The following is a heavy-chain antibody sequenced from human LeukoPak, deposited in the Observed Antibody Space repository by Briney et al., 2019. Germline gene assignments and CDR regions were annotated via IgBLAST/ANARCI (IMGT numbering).Heavy chain of an antibody. J-gene: IGHJ4*02. CDR2: ISNVVS. Sequence: GGSLRLSCAVSGITFSSYEMNWVRQAPGKGLEWISCISNVVSYYADSVKGRFTISRDNAKNSLYLQMNSLTVEDTAVYYCARGFRDTAMFLDYWGQGTLVTVSS. V-gene: IGHV3-48*03. CDR1: GITFSSYE. D-gene: IGHD5-18*01. CDR3: ARGFRDTAMFLDY.